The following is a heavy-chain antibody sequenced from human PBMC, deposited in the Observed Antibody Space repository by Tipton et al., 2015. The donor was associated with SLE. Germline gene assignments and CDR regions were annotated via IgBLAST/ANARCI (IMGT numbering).Heavy chain of an antibody. CDR1: GYSISSGYY. CDR2: IYHSGST. D-gene: IGHD3-3*01. CDR3: ARDLFVEFYRSWSDYAYYFDY. J-gene: IGHJ4*02. V-gene: IGHV4-38-2*02. Sequence: TLSLTCGVSGYSISSGYYWGWIRQPPGKGLEWIGSIYHSGSTQYNPSLKSRVTISVDTSGNQVSLRLRSVTAADTAVYYCARDLFVEFYRSWSDYAYYFDYWGQGVLVTVSS.